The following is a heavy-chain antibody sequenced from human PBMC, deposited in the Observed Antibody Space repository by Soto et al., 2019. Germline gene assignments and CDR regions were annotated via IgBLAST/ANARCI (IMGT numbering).Heavy chain of an antibody. CDR2: NSISSASI. Sequence: EIHLAESGGGLVQPGGSLRLTCVASRFIFSSYAMNWVRQAPGKGLEWISFNSISSASIYYADSVKGRFTISRDNAGNSLYLQMNSLRDEDTAVYYCVGVSTYFEYWGQGPLVTVSS. V-gene: IGHV3-48*02. CDR1: RFIFSSYA. CDR3: VGVSTYFEY. J-gene: IGHJ4*02.